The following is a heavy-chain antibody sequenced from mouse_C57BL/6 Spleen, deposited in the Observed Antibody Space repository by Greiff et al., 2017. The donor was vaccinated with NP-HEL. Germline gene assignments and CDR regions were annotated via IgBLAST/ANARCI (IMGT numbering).Heavy chain of an antibody. CDR2: IYPGSGNT. J-gene: IGHJ4*01. CDR1: GYTFTDYY. D-gene: IGHD3-2*01. Sequence: QVQLQQSGAELVRPGASVKLSCKASGYTFTDYYINWVKQRPGQGLEWIARIYPGSGNTYYNEKFKGKATLTAEKSSSTAYMQLSSLTSEDSAVYFCARDSRYAMDYWGQGTSVTVSS. CDR3: ARDSRYAMDY. V-gene: IGHV1-76*01.